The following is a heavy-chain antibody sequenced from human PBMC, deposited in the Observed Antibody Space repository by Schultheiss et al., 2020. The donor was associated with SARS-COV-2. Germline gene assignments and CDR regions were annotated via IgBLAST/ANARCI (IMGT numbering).Heavy chain of an antibody. CDR3: AKGAVAGDDAFDL. CDR1: GFTFSSYG. D-gene: IGHD6-19*01. V-gene: IGHV3-30*02. CDR2: IWYDGSNK. Sequence: GESLKISCAASGFTFSSYGMHWVRQAPGKGLEWVAVIWYDGSNKYYADSVKGRFTISRDNSKNTLYLQMHILRPEDTAVYYCAKGAVAGDDAFDLWGQGTLVTVSS. J-gene: IGHJ3*01.